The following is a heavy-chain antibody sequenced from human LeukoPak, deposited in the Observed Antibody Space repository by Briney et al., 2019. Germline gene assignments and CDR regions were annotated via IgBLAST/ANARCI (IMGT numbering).Heavy chain of an antibody. J-gene: IGHJ4*02. V-gene: IGHV4-38-2*02. CDR1: GYSISSGYY. Sequence: PSETLSLTCTVSGYSISSGYYWGWIRQPPGKGLEWIGSIYHSGSTYYNPPLKSRVTISIDTSKNQFSLKLSSVTAADTAVYYCARAPYDYVWGSIISFDYWGQGTLVTVSS. D-gene: IGHD3-16*01. CDR3: ARAPYDYVWGSIISFDY. CDR2: IYHSGST.